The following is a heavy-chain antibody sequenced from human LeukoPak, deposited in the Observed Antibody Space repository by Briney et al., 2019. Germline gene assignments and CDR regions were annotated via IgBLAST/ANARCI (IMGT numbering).Heavy chain of an antibody. CDR1: GFTFSSYW. D-gene: IGHD6-6*01. Sequence: GGSLRLSCAASGFTFSSYWMSWVRQTPGKGPEWVAIILQDGSEKHYVASVKGQFTISRDNAKNSVYLQMNGLRAEDTAVYYCARAGAYSSSSPAGLWGQGTLVTVSS. CDR2: ILQDGSEK. J-gene: IGHJ4*02. V-gene: IGHV3-7*01. CDR3: ARAGAYSSSSPAGL.